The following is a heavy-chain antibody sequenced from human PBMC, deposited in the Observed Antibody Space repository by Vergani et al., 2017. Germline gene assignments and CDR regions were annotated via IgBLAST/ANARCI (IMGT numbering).Heavy chain of an antibody. CDR1: GFSFNSYW. D-gene: IGHD3-9*01. J-gene: IGHJ5*01. V-gene: IGHV3-74*03. CDR2: IKSDGSIT. CDR3: ARARCIETCYMSNWLDS. Sequence: EVQLLESGGGLVQPGGSLRLSCAASGFSFNSYWMHWVRQVPGKGLLWVSRIKSDGSITAYADSVKGRFTISRDNAQNTLYLQMNSLRVEDTGVYYCARARCIETCYMSNWLDSWGQGILVTVSS.